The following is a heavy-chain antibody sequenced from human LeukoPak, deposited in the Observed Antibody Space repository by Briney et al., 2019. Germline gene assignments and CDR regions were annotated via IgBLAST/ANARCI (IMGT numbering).Heavy chain of an antibody. CDR1: FSSYA. D-gene: IGHD2-8*02. CDR3: AIEEKGVLANDY. CDR2: INHSGST. Sequence: FSSYAVTWIRQPPGKGLEWIGEINHSGSTNYNPSLKSRVTISVDTSKNQFSLKLSSVTAADTAVYYCAIEEKGVLANDYWGQGTLVTVSS. J-gene: IGHJ4*02. V-gene: IGHV4-34*01.